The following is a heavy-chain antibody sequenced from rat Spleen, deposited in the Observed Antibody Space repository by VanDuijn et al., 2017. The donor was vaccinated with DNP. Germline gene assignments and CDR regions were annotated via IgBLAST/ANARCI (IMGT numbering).Heavy chain of an antibody. CDR1: GFSLTSYT. Sequence: QVQLKESGPGLVQPSQTLSLTCTVSGFSLTSYTVHWVRQPTGKGLEWMGIIWTGGSTDYNSALKSRLSISRDTSKSQVFLTMNSLQTEDTATYYCARDRYYGHSHWYFDFWGPGTMVTVSS. J-gene: IGHJ1*01. V-gene: IGHV2-30*01. CDR3: ARDRYYGHSHWYFDF. D-gene: IGHD1-6*01. CDR2: IWTGGST.